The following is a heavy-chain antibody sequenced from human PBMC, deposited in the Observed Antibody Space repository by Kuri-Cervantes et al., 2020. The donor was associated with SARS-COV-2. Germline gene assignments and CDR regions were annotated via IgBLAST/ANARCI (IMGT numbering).Heavy chain of an antibody. Sequence: SETLSLTCTVSGGSISSYYWSWIRQPAGKGLEWIGRIYTSGSTNHNPSLKSRVTMSVDTSKNQLSLKLSSVTAADTAVYYCAKDIGVVPAASTLAWFDPWGQGTLVTVSS. CDR1: GGSISSYY. V-gene: IGHV4-4*07. CDR3: AKDIGVVPAASTLAWFDP. CDR2: IYTSGST. D-gene: IGHD2-2*01. J-gene: IGHJ5*02.